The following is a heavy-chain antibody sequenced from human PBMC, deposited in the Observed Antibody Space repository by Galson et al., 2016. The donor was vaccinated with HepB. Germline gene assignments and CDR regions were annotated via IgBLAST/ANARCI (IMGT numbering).Heavy chain of an antibody. Sequence: SLRLSCAVSGFTFSSYGMHWVRQAPGKGLEWVAVISYDGSNKYYADSVKGRFTISRDNSKNTLYLQMNSLRAEDTAVYYCAKVSRGSPDLWGRGTLVTVSS. CDR1: GFTFSSYG. J-gene: IGHJ2*01. V-gene: IGHV3-30*18. CDR3: AKVSRGSPDL. CDR2: ISYDGSNK. D-gene: IGHD2-15*01.